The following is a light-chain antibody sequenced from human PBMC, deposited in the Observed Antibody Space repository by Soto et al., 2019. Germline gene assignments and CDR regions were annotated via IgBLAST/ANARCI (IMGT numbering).Light chain of an antibody. CDR1: QSINSW. CDR3: RQYNSYPRT. Sequence: DIQMTQSPSTLSASVGDRVTITCRASQSINSWLAWYQQKPGKAPKLLIYKASILESGLLSRFSGSGSGTEFTLTISSLQPDDFATYCCRQYNSYPRTFVKGTHVENK. V-gene: IGKV1-5*03. J-gene: IGKJ1*01. CDR2: KAS.